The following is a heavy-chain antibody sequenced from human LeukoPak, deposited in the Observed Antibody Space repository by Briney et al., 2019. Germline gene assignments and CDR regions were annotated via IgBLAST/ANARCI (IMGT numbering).Heavy chain of an antibody. J-gene: IGHJ5*02. D-gene: IGHD1-26*01. Sequence: PETLSLTCTVSGGSISSYYWSWIRQPPGKGLEWIGYIYYSGSTNYNPSLKSRVTISVDTSKNQFSLKLSSVTAADTAVYYCARHGRGRGFDPWAREPWSPSPQ. CDR2: IYYSGST. CDR3: ARHGRGRGFDP. CDR1: GGSISSYY. V-gene: IGHV4-59*08.